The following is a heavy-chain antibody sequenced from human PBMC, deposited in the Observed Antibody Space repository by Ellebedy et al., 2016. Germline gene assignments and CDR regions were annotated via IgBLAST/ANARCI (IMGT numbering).Heavy chain of an antibody. CDR3: ARDGGDENSAEYFQH. J-gene: IGHJ1*01. CDR2: IYYSGST. Sequence: SETLSLTCTVSGGSISSYYWSWIRQPPGKGLEWIGYIYYSGSTNYNPSLKSRVTISVDTSKNQFSLKLSSVTAADTAVYYCARDGGDENSAEYFQHWGQGTLVTVSS. V-gene: IGHV4-59*01. CDR1: GGSISSYY. D-gene: IGHD3-16*01.